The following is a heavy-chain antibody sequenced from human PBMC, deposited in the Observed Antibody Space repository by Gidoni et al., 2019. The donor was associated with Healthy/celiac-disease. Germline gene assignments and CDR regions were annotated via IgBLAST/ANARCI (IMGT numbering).Heavy chain of an antibody. J-gene: IGHJ6*03. Sequence: GSLRLSCSASGFTFSNAWMIWVLQAPGKGLEWVGRIKSKTDGGTTDYDAPVKGRFTISRDDSKNTLYLQMNSLKTEDTAVYYCTTVVGDYMDVWGKGTTVTVSS. V-gene: IGHV3-15*01. CDR2: IKSKTDGGTT. CDR1: GFTFSNAW. CDR3: TTVVGDYMDV. D-gene: IGHD3-3*01.